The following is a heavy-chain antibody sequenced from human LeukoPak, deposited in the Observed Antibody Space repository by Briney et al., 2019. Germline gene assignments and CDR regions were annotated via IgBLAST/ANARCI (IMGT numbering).Heavy chain of an antibody. J-gene: IGHJ4*02. D-gene: IGHD5-12*01. CDR3: ARNAGYGNYFDY. CDR1: GFTFSSYS. CDR2: ISSSSSYI. V-gene: IGHV3-21*01. Sequence: GGSLRLSCAASGFTFSSYSMNWVRQAPGKGLEWVSSISSSSSYIYYADSVKGRFTISRDNAKNSLYLQMNSLRAEDTAVYYCARNAGYGNYFDYWGQGTLVTVSS.